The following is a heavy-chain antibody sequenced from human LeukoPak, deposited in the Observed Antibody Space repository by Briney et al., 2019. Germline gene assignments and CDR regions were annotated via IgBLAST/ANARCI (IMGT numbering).Heavy chain of an antibody. Sequence: SETLSLTCAVYGGSFSGYYWSWNRQPPGEGLEWIGEINHRGSTNYNPSLKSRVTISVDTSKNQFSLKLSSVTAADTAVYYCARVLMVEDYSYGMDVWGQGTTVTVSS. CDR2: INHRGST. D-gene: IGHD3-10*01. CDR3: ARVLMVEDYSYGMDV. V-gene: IGHV4-34*01. J-gene: IGHJ6*02. CDR1: GGSFSGYY.